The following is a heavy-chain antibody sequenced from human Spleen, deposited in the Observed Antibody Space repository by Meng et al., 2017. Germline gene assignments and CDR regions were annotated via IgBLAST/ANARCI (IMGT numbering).Heavy chain of an antibody. Sequence: SEPLSLTCPVPGGSISSYFWSWIRQLAGKGREWIGRIYTSGSTNYNPSPKSRVTMSADTSKNQFSLKLSSVTAADTDVYYCARGPSNYYDSSGYLNWFDPWGQGTLVTVSS. CDR3: ARGPSNYYDSSGYLNWFDP. V-gene: IGHV4-4*07. J-gene: IGHJ5*02. D-gene: IGHD3-22*01. CDR1: GGSISSYF. CDR2: IYTSGST.